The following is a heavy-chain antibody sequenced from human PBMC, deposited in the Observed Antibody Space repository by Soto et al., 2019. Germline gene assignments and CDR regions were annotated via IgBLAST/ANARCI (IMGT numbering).Heavy chain of an antibody. CDR3: ARDTSRGEYDY. CDR1: GYTFTSYG. J-gene: IGHJ4*02. D-gene: IGHD3-10*01. CDR2: INVYNGNT. V-gene: IGHV1-18*01. Sequence: QVQLVQSGAEVKKPGASVKVSCKASGYTFTSYGISWVRHAPGQGLEWMGWINVYNGNTNYAQKLQGRVTMTTDTSTSTAYLDLRSLRSDDTAVYFCARDTSRGEYDYWGQGTLVTFSS.